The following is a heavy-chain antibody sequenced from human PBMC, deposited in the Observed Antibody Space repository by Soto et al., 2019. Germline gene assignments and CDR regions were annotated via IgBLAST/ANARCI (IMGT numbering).Heavy chain of an antibody. CDR3: ARETMITIGGHIEGLDY. Sequence: QVQLVQSGAEVKKPGASVKVSCEASGYTFNNYYMHWVRQAPGQGLEWMGIFNPRGGDTIYAEKLQGRFSMTGSTSTSTVYMERSSLRSEDTAVYYCARETMITIGGHIEGLDYWGQGSLVGVS. J-gene: IGHJ4*02. D-gene: IGHD3-16*02. CDR2: FNPRGGDT. CDR1: GYTFNNYY. V-gene: IGHV1-46*02.